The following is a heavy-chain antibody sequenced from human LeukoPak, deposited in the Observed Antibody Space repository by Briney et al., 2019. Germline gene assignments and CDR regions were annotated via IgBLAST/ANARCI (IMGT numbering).Heavy chain of an antibody. D-gene: IGHD3/OR15-3a*01. CDR1: GFNVRSKY. CDR2: FYSGGTT. Sequence: GGSLRLSCAASGFNVRSKYMSWVRQGPGKGLECVSVFYSGGTTAYADSVKGRFTVSIDNSNNPLYLQMHGLRAQDPAVYYCARVSFGPASQWFDPWGQGTLVTVSS. CDR3: ARVSFGPASQWFDP. V-gene: IGHV3-53*01. J-gene: IGHJ5*02.